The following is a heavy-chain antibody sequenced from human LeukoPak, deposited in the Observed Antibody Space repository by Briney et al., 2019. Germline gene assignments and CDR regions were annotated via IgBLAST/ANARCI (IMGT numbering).Heavy chain of an antibody. V-gene: IGHV1-69*13. CDR2: IIPIFGTA. J-gene: IGHJ4*02. CDR1: GGTFSSYA. CDR3: ARSLYSGYDLKDY. D-gene: IGHD5-12*01. Sequence: ASVKVSCKASGGTFSSYAISWVRQAPGQGLEWMGGIIPIFGTANYAQKFQGRVTITADESTSTAYMELSSLRSEDTAVYYCARSLYSGYDLKDYWGQGTLVTVSS.